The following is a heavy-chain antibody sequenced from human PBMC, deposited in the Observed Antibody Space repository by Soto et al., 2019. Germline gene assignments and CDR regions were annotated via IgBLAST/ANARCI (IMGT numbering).Heavy chain of an antibody. CDR1: GGSISSRADC. J-gene: IGHJ4*02. CDR3: AIMYNGATYQTFAS. CDR2: ICSGGST. V-gene: IGHV4-39*01. D-gene: IGHD2-8*01. Sequence: QLQLQESGPRLVKPSETLPLTCTVSGGSISSRADCWGWIRQPPGKGLEWIGSICSGGSTHYNPSLNSRAPVSVDTSKNEISLKLSSLTAADTAVDYCAIMYNGATYQTFASWGQGTLVTDSS.